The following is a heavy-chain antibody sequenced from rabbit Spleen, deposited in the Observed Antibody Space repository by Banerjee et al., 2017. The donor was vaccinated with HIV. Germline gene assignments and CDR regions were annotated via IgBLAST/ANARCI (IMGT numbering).Heavy chain of an antibody. CDR1: GFSFSSSYY. D-gene: IGHD4-1*01. CDR3: ARDLAGVIGWNFGW. V-gene: IGHV1S40*01. Sequence: QSLEESGGDLVKPGASLTLTCTASGFSFSSSYYMCWVRQPPGKGLEWIACIYAGNSGTTYFATWAKGRFTCSKTSSTTVTLQMTSLTAADTATYFCARDLAGVIGWNFGWWGQGTLVTVS. J-gene: IGHJ4*01. CDR2: IYAGNSGTT.